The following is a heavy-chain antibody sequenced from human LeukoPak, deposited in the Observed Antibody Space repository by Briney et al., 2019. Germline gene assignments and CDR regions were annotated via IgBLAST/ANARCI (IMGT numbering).Heavy chain of an antibody. CDR2: ICNGATT. Sequence: GGSLSLSCAASGVTSTYMSWVREVPAKGLECVSVICNGATTYYADSLKRRYTSSRDNSKSTVFQHLQMNSLRTDETAVYYCAGGGEVARSFDYWGQGTLVTVSS. CDR1: GVTSTY. J-gene: IGHJ4*02. CDR3: AGGGEVARSFDY. V-gene: IGHV3-66*02. D-gene: IGHD3-16*01.